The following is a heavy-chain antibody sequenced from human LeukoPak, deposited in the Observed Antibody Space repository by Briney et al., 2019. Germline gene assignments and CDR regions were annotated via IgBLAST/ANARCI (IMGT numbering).Heavy chain of an antibody. CDR1: GYTFTSYA. V-gene: IGHV1-3*01. D-gene: IGHD3-10*01. CDR2: INAGNGNT. Sequence: GASVKVSCKASGYTFTSYAMHWVRQAPGQRLEWMGWINAGNGNTKYSHKFQGRVTITRDTSASTAYMELSSLRSEDTAVYYCARVRWFGELNWFDPWGQGTLVTVSS. CDR3: ARVRWFGELNWFDP. J-gene: IGHJ5*02.